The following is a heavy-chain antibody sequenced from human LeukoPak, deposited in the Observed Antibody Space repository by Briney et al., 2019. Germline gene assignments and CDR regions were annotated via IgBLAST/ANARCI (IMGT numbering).Heavy chain of an antibody. D-gene: IGHD2-2*01. Sequence: SETLSLTCTVSGGSISSYYWSWIRQPAGKGLEWIGRIYTSGSTNYNPSLKSRVTIPVDTSKNQFSLKLSSVTAADTAVYYCARLNPLYCSSTSCYYFDYWGQGTLVTVSS. J-gene: IGHJ4*02. CDR3: ARLNPLYCSSTSCYYFDY. CDR1: GGSISSYY. V-gene: IGHV4-4*07. CDR2: IYTSGST.